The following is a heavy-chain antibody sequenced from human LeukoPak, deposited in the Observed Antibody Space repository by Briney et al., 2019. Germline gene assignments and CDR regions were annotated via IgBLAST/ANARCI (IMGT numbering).Heavy chain of an antibody. CDR1: GGSISSSNW. J-gene: IGHJ4*02. D-gene: IGHD6-13*01. V-gene: IGHV4-4*02. CDR3: ASLIAAAGSFDY. CDR2: IYHSGST. Sequence: PSETLSPTCAVSGGSISSSNWWSWVRQPPGKGLEWIGEIYHSGSTNYNPSLKSRVTISVDKSKNQFSLKLSSVTAADTAVYYCASLIAAAGSFDYWGQGTLVTVSS.